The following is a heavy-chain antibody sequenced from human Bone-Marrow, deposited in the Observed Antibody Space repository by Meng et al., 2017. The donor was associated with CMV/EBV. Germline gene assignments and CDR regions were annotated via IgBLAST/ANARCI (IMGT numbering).Heavy chain of an antibody. V-gene: IGHV1-18*01. J-gene: IGHJ4*02. CDR3: ARDPQFWSGSYSDY. D-gene: IGHD3-3*01. CDR2: ISTYNGNT. CDR1: GYTFTRYG. Sequence: ASVKVSCKASGYTFTRYGINWVRQAPGQGLEWMGWISTYNGNTNYAQNLQGRVTMTTDTSTRIAYMELRSLRSDDTAVYYCARDPQFWSGSYSDYWGQGTLVTVSS.